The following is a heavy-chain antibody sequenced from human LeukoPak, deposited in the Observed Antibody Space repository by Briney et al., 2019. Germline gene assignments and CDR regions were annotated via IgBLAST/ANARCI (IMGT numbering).Heavy chain of an antibody. CDR2: INHSGST. J-gene: IGHJ5*02. CDR1: GGSFSGYY. CDR3: AGVVPAAGNWFDP. V-gene: IGHV4-34*01. Sequence: SETLSLTCAVYGGSFSGYYWSWIRQPPGKGLEWIGEINHSGSTNYNPSLKSRVTISVDTSKNQFSLKLSSMTAADTAVYYCAGVVPAAGNWFDPWGQGTLVTVSS. D-gene: IGHD2-2*01.